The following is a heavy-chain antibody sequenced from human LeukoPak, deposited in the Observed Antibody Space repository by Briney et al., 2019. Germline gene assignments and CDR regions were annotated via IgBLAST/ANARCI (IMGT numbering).Heavy chain of an antibody. Sequence: KPSETLSLTCTVSGGSISSSSYYWGWIRQPPGKGLEWIGSIYYSGSTNYNPSLKSRVTISVDTSKNQFSLKLSSVTAADTAVYYCARDGYSSSWYGFGRILDFDYWGQGTLVTVSS. CDR1: GGSISSSSYY. CDR2: IYYSGST. J-gene: IGHJ4*02. CDR3: ARDGYSSSWYGFGRILDFDY. V-gene: IGHV4-39*07. D-gene: IGHD6-13*01.